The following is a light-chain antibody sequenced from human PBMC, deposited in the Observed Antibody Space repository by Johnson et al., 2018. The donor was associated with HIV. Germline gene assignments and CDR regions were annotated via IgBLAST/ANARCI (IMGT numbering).Light chain of an antibody. J-gene: IGLJ1*01. Sequence: QPVLTQPPSVSAAPGQKVTISCSGSSSNIGSNYVSWYQQLPGTAPKLLIYGNDKRPSGIPDRFSGSKSGTSATLGITGLQTGDEADYYCGTWDNSLSAFYVFGTGTKVTVL. CDR2: GND. CDR1: SSNIGSNY. CDR3: GTWDNSLSAFYV. V-gene: IGLV1-51*01.